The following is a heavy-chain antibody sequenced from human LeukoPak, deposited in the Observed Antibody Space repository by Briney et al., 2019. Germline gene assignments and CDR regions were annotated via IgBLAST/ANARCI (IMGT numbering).Heavy chain of an antibody. Sequence: SETLSLTCTVSGGSISSYYWSWIRQPPGKGLEWIGYIYYSGSTNYNPSLKSRVTISVDTSKNQFSLKLSSVTAADTAVYYCARDKFGEKLDYWGQGTLVTVSS. V-gene: IGHV4-59*01. CDR2: IYYSGST. CDR1: GGSISSYY. D-gene: IGHD3-10*01. J-gene: IGHJ4*02. CDR3: ARDKFGEKLDY.